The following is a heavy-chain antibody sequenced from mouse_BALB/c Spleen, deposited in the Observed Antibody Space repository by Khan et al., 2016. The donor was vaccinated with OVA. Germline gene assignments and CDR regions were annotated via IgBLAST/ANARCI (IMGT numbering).Heavy chain of an antibody. Sequence: QVQLKQSGAELARPGASVTMSCKASGYTLTSYTIHWIKLRPGQGLEWMGFINPSNGYTNYNQKFKNKATCTADKSSTTVYMQLSRRTSYDSAVYNCVRDGAYHRNDGWVAYWGQGTLVTVSA. CDR3: VRDGAYHRNDGWVAY. J-gene: IGHJ3*01. D-gene: IGHD2-14*01. CDR2: INPSNGYT. CDR1: GYTLTSYT. V-gene: IGHV1-4*01.